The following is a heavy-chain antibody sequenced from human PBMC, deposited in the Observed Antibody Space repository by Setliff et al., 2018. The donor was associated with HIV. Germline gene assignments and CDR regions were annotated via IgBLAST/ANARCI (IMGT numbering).Heavy chain of an antibody. Sequence: ASETLSLTCTVSGGSISSSSYYWGWIRQPPGKGLEWIGRAYYNGQDDHNPSLRSRLTISVDTSKNQFSLTLTSVTAADTAIYYCARGIVPPTRQGYYYMDVWGKGTTVTVSS. CDR2: AYYNGQD. V-gene: IGHV4-39*07. CDR3: ARGIVPPTRQGYYYMDV. J-gene: IGHJ6*03. D-gene: IGHD2-21*01. CDR1: GGSISSSSYY.